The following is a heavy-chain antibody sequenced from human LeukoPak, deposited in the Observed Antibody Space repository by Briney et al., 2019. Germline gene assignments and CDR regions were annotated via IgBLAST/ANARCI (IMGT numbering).Heavy chain of an antibody. D-gene: IGHD2-8*01. V-gene: IGHV3-48*02. Sequence: TGGTLRLSCSAYGFTLSPYAMNWVRQAPGKGREWVAFLRDSWQPKFTTDSSKRRFPISRHNPKHSVFLQMHSLIDEDTPVYYCARKELYGSCFDPWGQGPLVPVTS. CDR2: LRDSWQPK. CDR3: ARKELYGSCFDP. J-gene: IGHJ5*02. CDR1: GFTLSPYA.